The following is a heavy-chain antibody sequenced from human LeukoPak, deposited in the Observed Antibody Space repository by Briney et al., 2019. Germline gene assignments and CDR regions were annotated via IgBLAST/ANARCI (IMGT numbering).Heavy chain of an antibody. V-gene: IGHV3-30*12. J-gene: IGHJ4*02. Sequence: PGGSLRLSCAASGFSFSSYSIHWVRQAPGKGLEWVAVISYDGSNKYYADSVKGRFTISRDNSKNTLYLQMNSLRAEDTAVYYCAKDLEYSSGWYGDYTKTFDYWGQGTLVTVSS. CDR3: AKDLEYSSGWYGDYTKTFDY. CDR2: ISYDGSNK. D-gene: IGHD6-19*01. CDR1: GFSFSSYS.